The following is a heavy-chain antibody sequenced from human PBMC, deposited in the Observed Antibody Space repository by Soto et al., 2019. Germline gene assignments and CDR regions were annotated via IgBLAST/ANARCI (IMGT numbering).Heavy chain of an antibody. J-gene: IGHJ5*02. D-gene: IGHD2-21*02. CDR3: ARQRPTVVTQSDLDL. V-gene: IGHV4-39*01. CDR2: IYYSGRT. CDR1: GESISSSSYY. Sequence: SETLSLTCIVSGESISSSSYYWGWIRQPPGKGLEWIGSIYYSGRTYYNPSSKSRVTISIDTSKNQFSLKLSSVTAADTAVYYCARQRPTVVTQSDLDLWGQGALVT.